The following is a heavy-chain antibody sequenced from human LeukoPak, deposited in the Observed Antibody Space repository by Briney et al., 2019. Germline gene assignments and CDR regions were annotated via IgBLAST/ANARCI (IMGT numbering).Heavy chain of an antibody. Sequence: GASVKVSCKASGYTFTGYYMHWVRQAPGQGLEWMGWINPNSGGTNYAQKFQGGVTMTRDTSISTAYMELSRLRSDDTAVYYCARANCSGGSCRQRNWFDPWGQGTLVTVSS. J-gene: IGHJ5*02. CDR2: INPNSGGT. V-gene: IGHV1-2*02. CDR1: GYTFTGYY. D-gene: IGHD2-15*01. CDR3: ARANCSGGSCRQRNWFDP.